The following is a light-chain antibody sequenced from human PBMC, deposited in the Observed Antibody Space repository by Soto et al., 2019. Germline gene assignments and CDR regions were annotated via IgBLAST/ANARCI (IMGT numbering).Light chain of an antibody. J-gene: IGKJ1*01. CDR2: GAS. CDR3: QQYNNWPRT. Sequence: EIVMTQSPVTLSVSPGERATLSCRASQSVSSNLAWYQQKPGQAPRLLIYGASTRATGIPARFSGSGSATEFTLTISSLQSEDFAVYYCQQYNNWPRTFGQGTKVDIK. CDR1: QSVSSN. V-gene: IGKV3-15*01.